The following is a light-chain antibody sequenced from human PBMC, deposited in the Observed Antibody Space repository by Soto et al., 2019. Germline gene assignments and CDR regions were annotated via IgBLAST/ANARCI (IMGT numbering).Light chain of an antibody. Sequence: EIVLTQSPATLSLSPGERATLSCRASQSVSRFLAWYQQKPGKAPRLLIYDASNRATGIPARFSGSGSGTDFTLTISRLDPEDFAVYYCQQYVSSQTFGQGTKVEIK. CDR2: DAS. CDR1: QSVSRF. CDR3: QQYVSSQT. V-gene: IGKV3-11*01. J-gene: IGKJ1*01.